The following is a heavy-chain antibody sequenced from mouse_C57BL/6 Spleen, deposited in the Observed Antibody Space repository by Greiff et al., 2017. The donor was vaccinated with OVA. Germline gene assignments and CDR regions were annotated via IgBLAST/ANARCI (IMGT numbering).Heavy chain of an antibody. J-gene: IGHJ1*03. D-gene: IGHD1-3*01. Sequence: QVHVKQPGAELVMPGASVKLSCKASGYTFTSYWMHWVKQRPGQGLEWIGEIDPSDSYTNYNQKFKGKSTLTVDKSSSTAYMQLSSLTSEDSAVYYCARSSGDFDVWGTGTTVTVSS. V-gene: IGHV1-69*01. CDR3: ARSSGDFDV. CDR1: GYTFTSYW. CDR2: IDPSDSYT.